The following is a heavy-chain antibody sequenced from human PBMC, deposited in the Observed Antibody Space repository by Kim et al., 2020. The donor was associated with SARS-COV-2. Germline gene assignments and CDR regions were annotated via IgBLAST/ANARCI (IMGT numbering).Heavy chain of an antibody. D-gene: IGHD4-17*01. CDR3: ARIQSVSADYGDYLFDY. J-gene: IGHJ4*02. V-gene: IGHV1-69*13. CDR1: GGTFSSYA. Sequence: SVKVSCKASGGTFSSYAISWVRQAPGQGLEWMGGIIPIFGTANYAQKFQGRVTITADESTSTAYMELSSLRSEDTAVYYCARIQSVSADYGDYLFDYWGQGTLVTVSS. CDR2: IIPIFGTA.